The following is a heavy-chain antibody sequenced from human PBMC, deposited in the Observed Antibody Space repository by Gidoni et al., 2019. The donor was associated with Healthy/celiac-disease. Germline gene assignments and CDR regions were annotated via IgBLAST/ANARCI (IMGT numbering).Heavy chain of an antibody. CDR3: ALYWGLQTYYYYGMDV. D-gene: IGHD4-4*01. Sequence: QVQLVQSGAEVKKPGSSVKVSCKASGGTFSSYAISWLRQAPGQGLEWMGGIIPIFGTANYAQKFQGRVTITADESTSTAYMELSSLRSEDTAVYYCALYWGLQTYYYYGMDVWGQGTTVTVSS. CDR2: IIPIFGTA. J-gene: IGHJ6*02. CDR1: GGTFSSYA. V-gene: IGHV1-69*01.